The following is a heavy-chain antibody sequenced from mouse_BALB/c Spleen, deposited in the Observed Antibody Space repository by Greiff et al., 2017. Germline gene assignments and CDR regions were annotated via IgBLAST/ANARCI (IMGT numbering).Heavy chain of an antibody. CDR1: GYAFSSYW. CDR3: ASYYGNYQYYAMDY. V-gene: IGHV1-80*01. D-gene: IGHD2-10*01. J-gene: IGHJ4*01. CDR2: IYPGDGDT. Sequence: VQRVESGAELVRPGSSVKISCKASGYAFSSYWMNWVKQRPGQGLEWIGQIYPGDGDTNYNGKFKGKATLTADKSSSTAYMQLSSLTSEDSAVYFCASYYGNYQYYAMDYWGQGTSVTVSS.